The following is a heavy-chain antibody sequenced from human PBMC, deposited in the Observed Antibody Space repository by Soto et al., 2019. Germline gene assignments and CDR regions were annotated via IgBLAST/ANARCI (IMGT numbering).Heavy chain of an antibody. J-gene: IGHJ4*02. Sequence: ASVKVSCKASGYTFTSYGISWVRQAPGQGLEWMGWISAYNGNTNYAQKLQGRVTMTTDTSTSTAYMELRSLRSDDTAVYYCAREGTFDIVVVPAAENGPYFDYWGQGTLVTVSS. CDR1: GYTFTSYG. V-gene: IGHV1-18*01. D-gene: IGHD2-2*01. CDR2: ISAYNGNT. CDR3: AREGTFDIVVVPAAENGPYFDY.